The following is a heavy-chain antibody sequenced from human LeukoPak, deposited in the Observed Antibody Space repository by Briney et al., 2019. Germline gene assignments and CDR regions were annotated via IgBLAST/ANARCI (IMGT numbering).Heavy chain of an antibody. CDR2: IRYDGSNK. V-gene: IGHV3-30*02. Sequence: GGSLRLSCAASGFTFSSYGMHWVRQAPGKGLEWVSFIRYDGSNKYYADSVKGRFTISRDNSKNTLYMQMNRLRAEDTAVYYCAKRGYCRGGTCFSHDAFDIGGQGTMVTVSS. CDR1: GFTFSSYG. J-gene: IGHJ3*02. D-gene: IGHD2-15*01. CDR3: AKRGYCRGGTCFSHDAFDI.